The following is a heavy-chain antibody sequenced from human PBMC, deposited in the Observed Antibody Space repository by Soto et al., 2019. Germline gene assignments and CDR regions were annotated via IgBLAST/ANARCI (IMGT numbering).Heavy chain of an antibody. Sequence: PSETLSLTCAVSGYSISSGYYWGWIRQPTGKGLAWIGSIYHRGCTYYNQSLKSRFTISVATSKNQFSLKLSSVTAADTAVYYCARVGDIGYCSGGSCLTDAFDIWGQGTMVT. CDR2: IYHRGCT. CDR3: ARVGDIGYCSGGSCLTDAFDI. D-gene: IGHD2-15*01. CDR1: GYSISSGYY. J-gene: IGHJ3*02. V-gene: IGHV4-38-2*01.